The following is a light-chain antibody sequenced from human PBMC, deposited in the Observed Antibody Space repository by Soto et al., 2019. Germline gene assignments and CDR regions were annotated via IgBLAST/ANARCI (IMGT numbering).Light chain of an antibody. CDR1: NSNTEYNT. CDR3: AAWDDSLHGYV. V-gene: IGLV1-44*01. Sequence: QSLLTQPPSPSGTPGQRVTISCSGSNSNTEYNTVNWYQQVPETALKLRTYNDIQRPSGVPARFSGSKSGTSASMAISGLQFEDEADYYCAAWDDSLHGYVFGTGTKGTVL. J-gene: IGLJ1*01. CDR2: NDI.